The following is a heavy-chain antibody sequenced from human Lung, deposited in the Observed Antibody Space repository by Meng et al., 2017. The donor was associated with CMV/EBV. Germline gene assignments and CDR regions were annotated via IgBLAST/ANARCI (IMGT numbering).Heavy chain of an antibody. Sequence: ASVXVSCKASDYTFSSYGISWVRQAPGQGLEWMGWISGYNGNTNYAQRLQGRVTMTTDTSTSTAYMELRSLRFDDTAVYYCARDRAMGSSWFDPWSQGTLVTVSS. CDR2: ISGYNGNT. J-gene: IGHJ5*02. V-gene: IGHV1-18*01. CDR1: DYTFSSYG. CDR3: ARDRAMGSSWFDP. D-gene: IGHD2-2*01.